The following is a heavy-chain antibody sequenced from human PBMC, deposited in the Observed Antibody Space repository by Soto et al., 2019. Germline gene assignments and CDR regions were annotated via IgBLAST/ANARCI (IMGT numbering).Heavy chain of an antibody. D-gene: IGHD3-9*01. J-gene: IGHJ6*03. CDR3: ARGSDILTGYYYYMDV. CDR1: GYTFTSYY. Sequence: ASVKVSCKASGYTFTSYYMHWVRQAPGQGLEWMGIINPSGGSTSYAQKFQGRVTMTRDTSTSTVYMELSSLRSEDTAVYYCARGSDILTGYYYYMDVWGNGTTVTVSS. V-gene: IGHV1-46*03. CDR2: INPSGGST.